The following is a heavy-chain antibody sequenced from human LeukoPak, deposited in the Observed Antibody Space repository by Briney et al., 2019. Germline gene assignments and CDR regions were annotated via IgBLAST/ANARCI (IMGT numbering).Heavy chain of an antibody. Sequence: GGSLRLSCAASEFTFSSYWMSWVRQAPGKRLEWVANIKQDGSEKYYVDSVKGRFTISRDNAKNSLYLQMNSLRAEDTAVYYCARDRRQQWLVRGGDYWGQGTLVTVSS. CDR1: EFTFSSYW. CDR3: ARDRRQQWLVRGGDY. V-gene: IGHV3-7*01. D-gene: IGHD6-19*01. CDR2: IKQDGSEK. J-gene: IGHJ4*02.